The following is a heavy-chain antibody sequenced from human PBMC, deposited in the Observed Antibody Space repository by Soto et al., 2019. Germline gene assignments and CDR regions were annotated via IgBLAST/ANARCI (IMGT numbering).Heavy chain of an antibody. D-gene: IGHD3-10*01. Sequence: SETLSLTCAVSGASIASSDWWNWVRQTPEKGLEWIGDIFHDGNIIYNPSLKSRFTISVDTSKNQFSLKLSSVTAADTAVYYCARHAEYYPFDYWGQGTLVTVSS. V-gene: IGHV4-4*02. CDR3: ARHAEYYPFDY. CDR1: GASIASSDW. J-gene: IGHJ4*02. CDR2: IFHDGNI.